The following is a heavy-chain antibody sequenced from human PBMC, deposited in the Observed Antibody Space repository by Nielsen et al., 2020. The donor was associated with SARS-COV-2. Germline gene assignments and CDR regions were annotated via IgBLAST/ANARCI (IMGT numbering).Heavy chain of an antibody. V-gene: IGHV1-8*01. J-gene: IGHJ6*02. CDR3: AREGPFTTVTRNYGMDV. D-gene: IGHD4-17*01. CDR1: GYTFTSYD. CDR2: MNPNSGNT. Sequence: ASVKVSCKASGYTFTSYDINWVRQATGQGLEWMGWMNPNSGNTGYAQKFQGRVTMTRNTSISPAYMELSSLRSEDTAVYYCAREGPFTTVTRNYGMDVWGQGTTVTVSS.